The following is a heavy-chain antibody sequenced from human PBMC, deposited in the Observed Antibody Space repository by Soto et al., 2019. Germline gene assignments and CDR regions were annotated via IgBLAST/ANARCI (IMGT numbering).Heavy chain of an antibody. J-gene: IGHJ6*02. D-gene: IGHD2-21*02. CDR2: IIPIFGTA. CDR3: ASAYCGGDCDLYYDYYGMDV. CDR1: GGTFSSYA. V-gene: IGHV1-69*13. Sequence: SVKVSCKASGGTFSSYAISWVRQAPGQGLEWMGGIIPIFGTANYPQKFQGRVTITADESTSTAYMELSSLISEDTAVYYCASAYCGGDCDLYYDYYGMDVWGQGTTVTVSS.